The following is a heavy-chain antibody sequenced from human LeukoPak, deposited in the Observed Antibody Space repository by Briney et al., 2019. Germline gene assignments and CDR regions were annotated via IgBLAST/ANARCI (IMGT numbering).Heavy chain of an antibody. CDR1: GYSISSGYY. V-gene: IGHV4-38-2*02. D-gene: IGHD3-22*01. Sequence: SETLSLTCTVSGYSISSGYYWGWIRQPPGKGLEWIGSFSHSGRTEWLGSNYHNGNTYYNPSLKSRVTISVDTSKNQFSLKLSSVTAADTAVYYCARDLYYYDSSGYHYWGQGTLVTVSS. CDR2: FSHSGRTEWLGSNYHNGNT. J-gene: IGHJ4*02. CDR3: ARDLYYYDSSGYHY.